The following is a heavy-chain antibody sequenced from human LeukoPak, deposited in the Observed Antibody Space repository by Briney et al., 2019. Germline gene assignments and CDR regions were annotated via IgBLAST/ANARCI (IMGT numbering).Heavy chain of an antibody. V-gene: IGHV4-61*02. Sequence: PSQTLSLTCTVSGGSISRGSYYWTWIRQPAGKGLEWIGRIYTSGSTNYSPSLESRVTISLDTSNNQFSLKLSSVTAADTAVYYCARGGGEFNWLDPWGQGTLVTVSS. CDR3: ARGGGEFNWLDP. J-gene: IGHJ5*02. D-gene: IGHD3-10*01. CDR2: IYTSGST. CDR1: GGSISRGSYY.